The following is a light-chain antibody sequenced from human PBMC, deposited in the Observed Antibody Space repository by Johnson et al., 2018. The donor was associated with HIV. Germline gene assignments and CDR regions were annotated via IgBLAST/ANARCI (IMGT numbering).Light chain of an antibody. CDR3: GTLDTSLSAGYV. CDR2: ENN. Sequence: QSVLTQPPSVSAAPGQQVTISCSGSSSNIGNNYVSWYQQLPGTAPKLLIYENNKRPSGIPDRFSGSKSGTSATLGITGLQTGDEADYYCGTLDTSLSAGYVFGTGTKVTVL. V-gene: IGLV1-51*02. CDR1: SSNIGNNY. J-gene: IGLJ1*01.